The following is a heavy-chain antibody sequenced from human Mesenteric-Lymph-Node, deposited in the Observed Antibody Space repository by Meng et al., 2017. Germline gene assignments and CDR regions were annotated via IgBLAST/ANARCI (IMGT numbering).Heavy chain of an antibody. Sequence: ASVKVSCKASGYTFTSYYMHWVRQAPGQGLEWMGIINPSGGSTSYAQKFKGRVTMTRDTSTSTVYMELGSLRSEDTAVYYCARGSGVIQDSSGYFFYWGQGTLVTVSS. CDR3: ARGSGVIQDSSGYFFY. V-gene: IGHV1-46*01. J-gene: IGHJ4*02. D-gene: IGHD3-22*01. CDR2: INPSGGST. CDR1: GYTFTSYY.